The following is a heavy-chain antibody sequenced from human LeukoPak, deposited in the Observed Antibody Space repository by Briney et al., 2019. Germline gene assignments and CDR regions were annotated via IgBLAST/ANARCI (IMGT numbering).Heavy chain of an antibody. Sequence: GGSLRLSCAASGFTVSSNYMSWVRQAPGKGLEWVAFIRYDGSDKYYADSVKGRFTISRDISKDTLYLQMNSLRPEDTALYYCAKEGHYVWGSYRPEWLKSWGQGTLVTVSS. V-gene: IGHV3-30*02. CDR1: GFTVSSNY. CDR3: AKEGHYVWGSYRPEWLKS. CDR2: IRYDGSDK. D-gene: IGHD3-16*02. J-gene: IGHJ5*02.